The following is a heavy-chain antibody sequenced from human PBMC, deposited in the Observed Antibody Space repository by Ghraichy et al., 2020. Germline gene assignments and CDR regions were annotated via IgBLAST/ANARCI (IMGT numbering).Heavy chain of an antibody. V-gene: IGHV3-23*01. CDR2: ISTYSDTI. CDR3: AKSNSKLYPEY. Sequence: GESLNISCAASGFTFNNFAMSWVRQSPGRGLEWVSVISTYSDTIYYTDSVKGRFTISRDNSRSTLFLQMNSLRVDDTAVYYCAKSNSKLYPEYWGQGTLVTVSS. J-gene: IGHJ4*02. D-gene: IGHD2/OR15-2a*01. CDR1: GFTFNNFA.